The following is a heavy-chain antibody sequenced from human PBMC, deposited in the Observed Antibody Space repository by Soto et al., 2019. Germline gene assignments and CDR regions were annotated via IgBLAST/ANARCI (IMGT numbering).Heavy chain of an antibody. CDR2: IYYSGST. J-gene: IGHJ5*02. CDR3: ARKNLGYCSGGSCYSDEYNWFDP. CDR1: GGSISSYY. V-gene: IGHV4-59*01. Sequence: SETLSLTCTVSGGSISSYYWSWIRQPPGKGLEWIGYIYYSGSTNYNPSLKSRVTISVDTSKNQFSLKLSSVTAADTAVYYCARKNLGYCSGGSCYSDEYNWFDPWGQGTLVTVSS. D-gene: IGHD2-15*01.